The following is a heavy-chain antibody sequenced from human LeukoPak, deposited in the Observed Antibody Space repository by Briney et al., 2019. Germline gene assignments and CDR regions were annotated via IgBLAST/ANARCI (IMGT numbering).Heavy chain of an antibody. CDR2: INHSGST. D-gene: IGHD6-6*01. V-gene: IGHV4-34*01. CDR3: ARGIAARFSPPSYMDV. CDR1: GGSFSGYY. J-gene: IGHJ6*03. Sequence: SEALSLTCAVYGGSFSGYYWSWIRQPPGKGLERIGEINHSGSTNYNPSLKSRVTISVDTSKNQFSLKLSSVTAADTAVYYCARGIAARFSPPSYMDVWGKGTTVTVSS.